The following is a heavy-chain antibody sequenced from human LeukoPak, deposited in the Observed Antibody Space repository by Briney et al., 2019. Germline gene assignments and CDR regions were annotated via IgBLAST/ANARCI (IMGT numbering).Heavy chain of an antibody. CDR2: INPNSGGT. CDR1: GYTFTGYY. Sequence: ASVKVSFKASGYTFTGYYMHWVRQAPGQGLEWMGWINPNSGGTNYAQKFQGRVTMTRDTSISTAYMELSRLRSDDTAVYYCARARASVAAAAGYWGQGTLVTVSS. V-gene: IGHV1-2*02. CDR3: ARARASVAAAAGY. D-gene: IGHD6-13*01. J-gene: IGHJ4*02.